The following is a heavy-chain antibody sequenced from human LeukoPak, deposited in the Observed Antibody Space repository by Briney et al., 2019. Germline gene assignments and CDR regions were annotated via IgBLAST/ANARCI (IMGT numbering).Heavy chain of an antibody. J-gene: IGHJ4*02. Sequence: SETLSLTCTVSGGSLTTGYYWTWIRLRPGKGLEWIGYIHPSGSTNYNPSLKSRVTMSLDTSQNQFSLKLTSVTAADTAMYYCARGQDAFKTGYWGQGTLVTVSS. CDR3: ARGQDAFKTGY. CDR1: GGSLTTGYY. CDR2: IHPSGST. D-gene: IGHD5-24*01. V-gene: IGHV4-31*03.